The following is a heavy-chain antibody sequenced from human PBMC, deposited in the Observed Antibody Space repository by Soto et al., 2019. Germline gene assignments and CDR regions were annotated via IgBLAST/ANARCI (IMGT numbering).Heavy chain of an antibody. Sequence: SVSSAWMNWVRQAPGKGLEWVGRIKSKTDGGTTDYAAPVKGRFTISRDDSKNTLYLQMNSLKTEDTAVYYCTTEDGYNFRPDAFDIWGQGTMVTVSS. CDR3: TTEDGYNFRPDAFDI. D-gene: IGHD5-12*01. V-gene: IGHV3-15*07. CDR1: SVSSAW. CDR2: IKSKTDGGTT. J-gene: IGHJ3*02.